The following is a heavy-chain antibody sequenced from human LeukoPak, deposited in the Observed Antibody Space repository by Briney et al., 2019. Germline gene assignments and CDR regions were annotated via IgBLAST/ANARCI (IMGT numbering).Heavy chain of an antibody. Sequence: SQTLSLTCAISGDSVSSNSAAWNWIRQSPSRGLEWLGRTYYRSKWYNDYAVSVKSRITINPDTSKNQFSLQLNSVTPEDTAVYYCARDLGGNRILLRYFDWLAVWFDPWGQGTLVTVSS. J-gene: IGHJ5*02. CDR1: GDSVSSNSAA. V-gene: IGHV6-1*01. D-gene: IGHD3-9*01. CDR2: TYYRSKWYN. CDR3: ARDLGGNRILLRYFDWLAVWFDP.